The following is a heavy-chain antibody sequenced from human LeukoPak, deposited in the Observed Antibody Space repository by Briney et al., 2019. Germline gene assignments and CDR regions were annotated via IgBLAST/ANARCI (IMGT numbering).Heavy chain of an antibody. D-gene: IGHD3-9*01. Sequence: GGSLRLSCAASGFTFSSNAMSWVRQAPGKGLEWVSAISGSGGSTYYADSVKGRFTISRDNSKNTLYLQMNSLRAEDTAVYYCAKALTYYDILTGYYEYYYYYGMDVWGQGTTVTVSS. CDR1: GFTFSSNA. CDR3: AKALTYYDILTGYYEYYYYYGMDV. V-gene: IGHV3-23*01. J-gene: IGHJ6*02. CDR2: ISGSGGST.